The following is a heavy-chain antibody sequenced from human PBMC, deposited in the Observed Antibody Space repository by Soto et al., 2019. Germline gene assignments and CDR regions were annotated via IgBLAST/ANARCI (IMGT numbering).Heavy chain of an antibody. V-gene: IGHV1-69*04. J-gene: IGHJ4*02. CDR1: GGTFSSYT. CDR3: ARDALRLGELSFPGPYYFDY. Sequence: SVKVSCKASGGTFSSYTISWVRQAPGQGLERMGRIIPILGIANYAQKFQGRVTITADKSTSTAYMELSSLRSEDTAVYYCARDALRLGELSFPGPYYFDYWGQGTLVTVSS. D-gene: IGHD3-16*02. CDR2: IIPILGIA.